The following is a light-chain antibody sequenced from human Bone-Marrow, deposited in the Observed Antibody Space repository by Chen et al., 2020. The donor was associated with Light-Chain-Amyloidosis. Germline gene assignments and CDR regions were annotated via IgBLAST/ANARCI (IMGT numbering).Light chain of an antibody. CDR1: QSVDSHF. J-gene: IGKJ4*01. CDR3: QYYDDSLLT. Sequence: VILTQSPGTLSLSPGEGATHSCRASQSVDSHFLAWYQQRPGQAPRLLIYASPTRTTGVPPRFSGRGSGTDFTLIISEVEPEDFAFYYCQYYDDSLLTFGGGTKV. CDR2: ASP. V-gene: IGKV3-20*01.